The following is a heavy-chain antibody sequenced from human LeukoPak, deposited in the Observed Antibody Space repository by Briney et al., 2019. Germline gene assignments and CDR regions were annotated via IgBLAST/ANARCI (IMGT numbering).Heavy chain of an antibody. CDR3: AGTFTAGYCSSTSCSGEGVYFDY. CDR2: VSYSGST. J-gene: IGHJ4*02. D-gene: IGHD2-2*01. Sequence: SETLSLTCTVSGGSISSYYWSWIRQPPGKGLEWIGYVSYSGSTNYDPSLKSRVTISVDTSKNQFSLKLSSVTAADTAVYYCAGTFTAGYCSSTSCSGEGVYFDYCVQGTLVTVCS. V-gene: IGHV4-59*01. CDR1: GGSISSYY.